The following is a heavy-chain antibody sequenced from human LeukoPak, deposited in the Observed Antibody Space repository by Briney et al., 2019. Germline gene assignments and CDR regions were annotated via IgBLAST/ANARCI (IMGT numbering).Heavy chain of an antibody. Sequence: GASVKVSCKASGYTFTGYYMHWVRQAPGQGLEWMGWISAYNGNTNYAQKFQGRVTVTTDTSTSTAYMELWSLRSDDTAVYYCARVLDGYCSTTRCYGTYYYYGMDVWGQGTTVTVS. CDR1: GYTFTGYY. CDR3: ARVLDGYCSTTRCYGTYYYYGMDV. J-gene: IGHJ6*02. V-gene: IGHV1-18*04. CDR2: ISAYNGNT. D-gene: IGHD2-2*03.